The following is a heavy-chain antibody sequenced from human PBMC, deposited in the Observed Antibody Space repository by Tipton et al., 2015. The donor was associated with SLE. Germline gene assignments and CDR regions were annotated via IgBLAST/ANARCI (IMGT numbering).Heavy chain of an antibody. J-gene: IGHJ4*02. CDR3: AKFPSSAYGDYGY. D-gene: IGHD4-17*01. CDR1: GFTFSSYG. Sequence: SLRLSCAASGFTFSSYGMHWVRQAPGKGLEWVAFTRNDGRNKYYADSVKGRFTISRDNSKNTLYLQMSSLKTEDTAVYYCAKFPSSAYGDYGYWGQGTLVTVSS. CDR2: TRNDGRNK. V-gene: IGHV3-30*02.